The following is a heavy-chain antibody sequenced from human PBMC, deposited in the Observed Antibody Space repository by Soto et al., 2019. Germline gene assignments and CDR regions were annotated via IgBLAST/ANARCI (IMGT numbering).Heavy chain of an antibody. Sequence: ESRALSCAVSGDSIRSYYWSGIRQSPGKGLEWIGNIYYSGSTSYNPSLKSRLTVSVDTSKNQFPLKLSSVTAAETAVYYCERDGGRHYAMDVWGQGTTVTVSS. J-gene: IGHJ6*02. CDR3: ERDGGRHYAMDV. V-gene: IGHV4-59*01. CDR2: IYYSGST. D-gene: IGHD3-3*01. CDR1: GDSIRSYY.